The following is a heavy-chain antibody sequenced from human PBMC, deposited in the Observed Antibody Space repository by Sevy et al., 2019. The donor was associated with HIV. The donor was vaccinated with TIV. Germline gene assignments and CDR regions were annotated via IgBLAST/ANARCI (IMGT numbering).Heavy chain of an antibody. J-gene: IGHJ4*02. V-gene: IGHV1-69*13. CDR1: GGTFSSYA. CDR3: ARGRDPYSSSWYGQFDY. D-gene: IGHD6-13*01. CDR2: IIPIFGTA. Sequence: ASVKVSCKASGGTFSSYAISWVRQAPGQGLEWMGGIIPIFGTANYAQKFQGRVTITADESTSTAYMELSSLRSEDTAVYYCARGRDPYSSSWYGQFDYWGQGNLVTVSS.